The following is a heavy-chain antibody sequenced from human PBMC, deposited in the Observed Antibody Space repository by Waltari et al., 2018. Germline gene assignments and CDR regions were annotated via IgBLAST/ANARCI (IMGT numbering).Heavy chain of an antibody. CDR2: INPNSGGT. CDR3: ARSVTNHVLRFLEWPSGPLYYYGMDV. J-gene: IGHJ6*02. D-gene: IGHD3-3*01. V-gene: IGHV1-2*02. Sequence: QVQLVQSGAEVKKPGASVKVSCKASGYTFTGYYMHWVRQAPGQGLEWMGWINPNSGGTNYAQKFQGSVTMTRDTSISTAYMGLSRRRSDDTAVYYCARSVTNHVLRFLEWPSGPLYYYGMDVWGQGTTVTVSS. CDR1: GYTFTGYY.